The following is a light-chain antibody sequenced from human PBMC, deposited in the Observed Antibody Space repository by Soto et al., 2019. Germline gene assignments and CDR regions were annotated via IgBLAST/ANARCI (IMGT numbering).Light chain of an antibody. CDR1: QSISSW. CDR2: DAS. V-gene: IGKV1-5*01. Sequence: TQSPASLSLSPGERATVSCRASQSISSWLAWYQQKPGKAPKLLIFDASSLERGVPSRFSGSGSGTEFTLTISSLQPDDFATYNCQQYNSYPWTFGQGTKVDIK. CDR3: QQYNSYPWT. J-gene: IGKJ1*01.